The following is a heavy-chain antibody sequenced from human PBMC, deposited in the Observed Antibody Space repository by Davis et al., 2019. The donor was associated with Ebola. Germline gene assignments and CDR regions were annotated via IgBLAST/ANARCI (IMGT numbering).Heavy chain of an antibody. CDR3: ARDFIGYCGGDCSLYMDSGAFDI. CDR1: GGSISSYY. CDR2: ISSSSSYT. D-gene: IGHD2-21*01. J-gene: IGHJ3*02. Sequence: PGGSLRLSCTVSGGSISSYYWSWIRQPPGKGLEWVSYISSSSSYTNYADSVKGRFTISRDNAKNSLYLQMNSLRAEDTAVYYCARDFIGYCGGDCSLYMDSGAFDIWGQGTMVTVSS. V-gene: IGHV3-11*06.